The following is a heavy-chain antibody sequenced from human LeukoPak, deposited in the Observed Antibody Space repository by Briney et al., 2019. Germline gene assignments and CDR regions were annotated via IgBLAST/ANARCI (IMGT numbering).Heavy chain of an antibody. CDR1: GGSFSGYY. Sequence: TSETLSLTCAVYGGSFSGYYWSWIRQPPGKGLEWIGEINHSGSTNYNPSLKSRVTISVDTSKNQFSLKLSSVTAADTAVYYCATTTFILGAIYFDYWGQGTLVTVSS. CDR3: ATTTFILGAIYFDY. V-gene: IGHV4-34*01. CDR2: INHSGST. D-gene: IGHD1-26*01. J-gene: IGHJ4*02.